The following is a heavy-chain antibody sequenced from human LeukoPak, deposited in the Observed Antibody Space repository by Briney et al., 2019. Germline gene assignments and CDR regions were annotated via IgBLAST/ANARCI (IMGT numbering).Heavy chain of an antibody. Sequence: ASVEVSRKASGYTFTSYGISWVRQAPGQGLEWMGWISAYNGNTNYAQKLQGRVTMTTDTSTSTAYMELRSLRSDDTAVYYCARDDVWSSGIGPSDYWGQGTLVTVSS. CDR3: ARDDVWSSGIGPSDY. J-gene: IGHJ4*02. V-gene: IGHV1-18*01. CDR1: GYTFTSYG. D-gene: IGHD6-19*01. CDR2: ISAYNGNT.